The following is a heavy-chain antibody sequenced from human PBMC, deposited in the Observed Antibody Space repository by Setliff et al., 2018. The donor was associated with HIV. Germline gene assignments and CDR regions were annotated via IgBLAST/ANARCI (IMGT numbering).Heavy chain of an antibody. CDR1: GGSFSGYY. CDR3: AKGVAGLQYYYYYMDV. V-gene: IGHV4-34*01. J-gene: IGHJ6*03. Sequence: NPSETLSLTCAVYGGSFSGYYWTWIRQPPGKGLEWIGEITHSGSTNYTPSLETRVTISVDTSKNQFSLKLSSVTAADTAVYYCAKGVAGLQYYYYYMDVWGKGTTVTVSS. CDR2: ITHSGST. D-gene: IGHD6-19*01.